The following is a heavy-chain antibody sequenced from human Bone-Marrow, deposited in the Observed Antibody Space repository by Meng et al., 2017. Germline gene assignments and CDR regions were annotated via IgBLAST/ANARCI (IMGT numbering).Heavy chain of an antibody. J-gene: IGHJ4*02. Sequence: QVQLQESGPGLVKPSQTLSLTCTVSGGSIISGDYYWSWIRQPPGRGLEWIGYIYYSGSTYYNPSLRSRVTISVDTSKNQFSLILTSVTAADTAVYFCARVETATTNPYFDYWGQGTLVTVSS. CDR2: IYYSGST. CDR3: ARVETATTNPYFDY. V-gene: IGHV4-30-4*01. CDR1: GGSIISGDYY. D-gene: IGHD5-24*01.